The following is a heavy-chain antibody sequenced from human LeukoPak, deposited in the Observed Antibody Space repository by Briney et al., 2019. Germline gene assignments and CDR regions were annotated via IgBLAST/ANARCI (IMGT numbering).Heavy chain of an antibody. D-gene: IGHD1-26*01. Sequence: GESLKISCKGSGYSFTSYWIGWVRQMPGKGLEWMGIIYPGDSDTRYSPSFQGQVTISADKSISTAYLQWSSLKASDTAMYYCARRNIVGATGYYFDYRGQGTLVTVSS. V-gene: IGHV5-51*01. CDR1: GYSFTSYW. J-gene: IGHJ4*02. CDR3: ARRNIVGATGYYFDY. CDR2: IYPGDSDT.